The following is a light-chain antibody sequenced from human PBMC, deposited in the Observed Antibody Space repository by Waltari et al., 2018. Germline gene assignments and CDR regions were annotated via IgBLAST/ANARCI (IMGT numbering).Light chain of an antibody. V-gene: IGLV2-14*03. J-gene: IGLJ2*01. CDR2: DVS. Sequence: QSALTQPASVSGSPGQSITISCTGTSSDVGGYNSVSWYQQHPGKAPKLMIYDVSNRPSGVSNRFSGSKSGNTASLTISGLQAEDEADYYCSSYTSSSTLCGFGGGTKLTVL. CDR1: SSDVGGYNS. CDR3: SSYTSSSTLCG.